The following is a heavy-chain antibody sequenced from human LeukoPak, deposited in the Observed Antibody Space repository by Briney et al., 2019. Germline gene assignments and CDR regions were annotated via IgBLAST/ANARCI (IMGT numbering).Heavy chain of an antibody. CDR1: GYSFTIYG. Sequence: ASVKVSCKAAGYSFTIYGISWVRQAPGQGLEWMGWIIAYNGNTNYAQKLQGRVTMTTDTSTSTHYMELRSLRSDDTAVYYCARDSLYGSGNTNWFAPWGQGTLVTVSS. J-gene: IGHJ5*02. V-gene: IGHV1-18*04. CDR3: ARDSLYGSGNTNWFAP. CDR2: IIAYNGNT. D-gene: IGHD3-10*01.